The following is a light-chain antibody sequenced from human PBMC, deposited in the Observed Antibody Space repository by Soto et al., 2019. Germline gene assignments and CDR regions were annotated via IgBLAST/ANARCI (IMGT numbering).Light chain of an antibody. CDR2: EVT. J-gene: IGLJ2*01. V-gene: IGLV2-8*01. Sequence: QSALTQPPSASGFPGQSVTISCTGTSSDVGYYDYVSWYQQHPGKAPKLVIYEVTKRPSGVPDRVSASKSGNTASLTVSGLRAEDEADYYCCSYAGSYTVVFGGGTKLTVL. CDR1: SSDVGYYDY. CDR3: CSYAGSYTVV.